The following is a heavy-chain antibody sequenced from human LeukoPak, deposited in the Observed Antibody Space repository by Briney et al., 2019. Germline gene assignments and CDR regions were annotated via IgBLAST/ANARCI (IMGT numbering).Heavy chain of an antibody. V-gene: IGHV4-61*02. D-gene: IGHD1-20*01. CDR3: ASFFYNWNDGFAFDI. J-gene: IGHJ3*02. Sequence: SQTLSLTCTVSGGSISSGSYYWSWIWQPAGKGLEWVGRIYTSGSTNYNPSLKSRVTISVDTSKNQFSLKLSSVTAADTAVYYCASFFYNWNDGFAFDIWGQGTMVTVSS. CDR1: GGSISSGSYY. CDR2: IYTSGST.